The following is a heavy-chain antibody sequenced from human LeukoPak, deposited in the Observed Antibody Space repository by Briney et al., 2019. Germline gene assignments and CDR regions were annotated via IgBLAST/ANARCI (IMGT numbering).Heavy chain of an antibody. CDR3: AKEDCSGGSCYFDY. Sequence: GRSLRLSCAASGFTFDDYAMHWVRQAPGKGLEWVAGISWNSGSIGYADSVKGRFTTSRDNAKNSLYLQMNSLRAEDTALYYCAKEDCSGGSCYFDYWGQGTLVTVSS. V-gene: IGHV3-9*01. CDR2: ISWNSGSI. CDR1: GFTFDDYA. D-gene: IGHD2-15*01. J-gene: IGHJ4*02.